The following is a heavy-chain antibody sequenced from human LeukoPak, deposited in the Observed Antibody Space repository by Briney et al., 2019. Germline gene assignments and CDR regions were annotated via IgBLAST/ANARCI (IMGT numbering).Heavy chain of an antibody. J-gene: IGHJ1*01. Sequence: ASVKVSCKTSGYTFTDFYIHWVRQAPGQGLEWMGWINPNSGGTNSAQKFRGRVTMTRGTSISTAYMELSRLRSDDTAVYYCASEYSSSPETPNPKPSHHWGRAPLVTVS. V-gene: IGHV1-2*02. D-gene: IGHD6-13*01. CDR2: INPNSGGT. CDR3: ASEYSSSPETPNPKPSHH. CDR1: GYTFTDFY.